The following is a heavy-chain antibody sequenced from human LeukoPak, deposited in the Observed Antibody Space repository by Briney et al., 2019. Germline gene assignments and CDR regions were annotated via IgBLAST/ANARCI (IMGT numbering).Heavy chain of an antibody. D-gene: IGHD3-10*01. V-gene: IGHV3-23*01. Sequence: SGGSPRLSCAASGFTFSSYAMSWVRQAPGKGLEWVSAISGSGGSTYYADSVKGRFTISRDNSKNTLYLQMNSLRAEDTAVYYCAKDHLWFGELYYWGQGTLVTVSS. CDR2: ISGSGGST. J-gene: IGHJ4*02. CDR1: GFTFSSYA. CDR3: AKDHLWFGELYY.